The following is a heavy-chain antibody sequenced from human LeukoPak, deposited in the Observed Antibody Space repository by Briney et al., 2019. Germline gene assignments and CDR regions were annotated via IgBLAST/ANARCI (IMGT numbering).Heavy chain of an antibody. CDR1: GFTYTFYA. D-gene: IGHD3-9*01. CDR3: AKFYDILTGYFDY. J-gene: IGHJ4*02. V-gene: IGHV3-23*01. Sequence: HTGGSLRLSWAPSGFTYTFYAMTWVRRSPGKGGQWVSAISGGGRTTSYAALVKGRFTITRHNSKNTLYLQMNSLRAEDTTVYYCAKFYDILTGYFDYCGQGPLVTVSS. CDR2: ISGGGRTT.